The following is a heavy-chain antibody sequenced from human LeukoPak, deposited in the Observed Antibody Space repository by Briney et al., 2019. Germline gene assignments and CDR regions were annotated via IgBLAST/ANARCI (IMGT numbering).Heavy chain of an antibody. CDR3: AGFGLVVAGYMDV. V-gene: IGHV1-18*01. CDR1: GYTFTSSG. Sequence: ASVKVSCKASGYTFTSSGISWVRQAPGQGLEWMGWISAYNGNTNYAQNLQGRLTMTRDTSTSTAYMELRSLRSDDTAVYYCAGFGLVVAGYMDVWGKGTTVTVSS. CDR2: ISAYNGNT. D-gene: IGHD2-15*01. J-gene: IGHJ6*04.